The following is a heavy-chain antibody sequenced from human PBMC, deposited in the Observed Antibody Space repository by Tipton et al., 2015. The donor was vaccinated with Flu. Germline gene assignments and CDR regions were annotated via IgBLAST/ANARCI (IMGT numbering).Heavy chain of an antibody. CDR2: IYYGGST. Sequence: TLSLTCTVSGGSISSCGYYWSWIRQHPGKGLEWIGYIYYGGSTNYNPSLKSRVTISVDTSKNQFSLKLSSVTAADTAVYYCARDSYYYDSSGSWIWYFDHWGRGTVVTVS. V-gene: IGHV4-61*08. J-gene: IGHJ2*01. CDR3: ARDSYYYDSSGSWIWYFDH. D-gene: IGHD3-22*01. CDR1: GGSISSCGYY.